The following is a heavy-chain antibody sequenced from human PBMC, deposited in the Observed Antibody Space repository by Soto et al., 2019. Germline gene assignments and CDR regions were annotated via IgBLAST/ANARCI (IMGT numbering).Heavy chain of an antibody. CDR1: GDTFARFG. CDR2: ISAYNGNT. V-gene: IGHV1-18*01. CDR3: ARDQESITDRILQY. J-gene: IGHJ4*02. Sequence: SVKVSCKAPGDTFARFGFSWVRQAPGQGLEWLGWISAYNGNTHYAQKVRDRVTLTTDTSTNTAYMELRSLTSDDTAVYYCARDQESITDRILQYWGQGTRVTVPS. D-gene: IGHD3-10*01.